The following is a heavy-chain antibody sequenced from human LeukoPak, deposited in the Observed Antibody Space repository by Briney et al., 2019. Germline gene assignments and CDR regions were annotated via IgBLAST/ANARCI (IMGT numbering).Heavy chain of an antibody. CDR1: RFTFSDYY. V-gene: IGHV3-11*04. Sequence: GGSLRLSCAASRFTFSDYYMTWIRQAPGKGLEWVSYISNTGSTMYYADSVKGRFTISRDNAKNSLYLQMISLRAEDTAVYYCARVYRSGGSIDYWGQGTLVTVSS. CDR2: ISNTGSTM. D-gene: IGHD2-15*01. J-gene: IGHJ4*02. CDR3: ARVYRSGGSIDY.